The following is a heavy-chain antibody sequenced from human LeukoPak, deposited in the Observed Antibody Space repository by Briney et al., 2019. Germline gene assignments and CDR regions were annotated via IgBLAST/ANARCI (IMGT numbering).Heavy chain of an antibody. CDR1: GGTFSSYA. D-gene: IGHD5-18*01. V-gene: IGHV1-69*04. CDR3: ARDRVGGYSPLDY. CDR2: IIPILGIA. Sequence: EASVKVSCKASGGTFSSYAISWVRQAPGQGLEWMGRIIPILGIANYAQKFQGRVTITADKSTSTAYMELSSLRSEDTAVYYCARDRVGGYSPLDYWGQGTLVTVSS. J-gene: IGHJ4*02.